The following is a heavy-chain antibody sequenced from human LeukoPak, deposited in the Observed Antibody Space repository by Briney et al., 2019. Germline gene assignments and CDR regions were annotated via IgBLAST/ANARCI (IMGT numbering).Heavy chain of an antibody. Sequence: GGSLRLSCAASGFTFSSFAMSWVRQPPGKGLEWVSSISGPGGSMYYAESVKGRFNISRDNSKNTLYLQVGSLRAEDMAVYYCARAQGSSGSPDYWGQGTLVSVSS. CDR2: ISGPGGSM. D-gene: IGHD3-22*01. J-gene: IGHJ4*02. CDR3: ARAQGSSGSPDY. CDR1: GFTFSSFA. V-gene: IGHV3-23*01.